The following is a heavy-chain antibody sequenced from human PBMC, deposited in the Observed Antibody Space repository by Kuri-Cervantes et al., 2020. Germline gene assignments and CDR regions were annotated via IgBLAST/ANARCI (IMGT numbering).Heavy chain of an antibody. Sequence: SETLSLTCTVSGGSISSYYWSWIRQPPGEGLEWIGYIFYSGSTNYNPSLKSRVTISVDTSKNQFSLKLRSVTAADTAVYYCARDPGEWGQGTLVTVSS. D-gene: IGHD3-16*01. CDR3: ARDPGE. CDR2: IFYSGST. CDR1: GGSISSYY. V-gene: IGHV4-59*01. J-gene: IGHJ4*02.